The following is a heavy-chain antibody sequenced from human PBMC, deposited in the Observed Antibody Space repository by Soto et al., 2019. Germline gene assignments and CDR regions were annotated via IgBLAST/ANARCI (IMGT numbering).Heavy chain of an antibody. CDR1: GFTFSTYT. CDR3: PKHARPDRFRDSDY. V-gene: IGHV3-23*01. D-gene: IGHD2-2*01. Sequence: EVQLLESGGVLVQPGGSLRVSCAAAGFTFSTYTMNWVRQAPGKGLEWVSGIYGDGSGTHYAESVEGRLTISRDNSKNTLYLHMNSPRPADTDVYYCPKHARPDRFRDSDYWGPGTLVTVSP. CDR2: IYGDGSGT. J-gene: IGHJ4*02.